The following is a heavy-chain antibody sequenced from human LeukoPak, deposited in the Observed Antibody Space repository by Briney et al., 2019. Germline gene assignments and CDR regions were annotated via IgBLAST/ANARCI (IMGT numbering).Heavy chain of an antibody. D-gene: IGHD5-18*01. Sequence: GGSLRLSCAASGFTFSSYAMSWVRQAPGKGLEWVSAISGSGGSTHYADSVKGRFTISRDNSKNTLYLQMNSLRAEDTAVYYCAKDPRNSGYSYGYSSHWGQGTLVTVSS. V-gene: IGHV3-23*01. CDR2: ISGSGGST. J-gene: IGHJ4*02. CDR3: AKDPRNSGYSYGYSSH. CDR1: GFTFSSYA.